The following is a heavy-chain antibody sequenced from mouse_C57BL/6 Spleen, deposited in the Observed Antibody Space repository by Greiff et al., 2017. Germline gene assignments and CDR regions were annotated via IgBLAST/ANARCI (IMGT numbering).Heavy chain of an antibody. V-gene: IGHV1-64*01. D-gene: IGHD2-5*01. CDR1: GYTFTSYW. J-gene: IGHJ4*01. CDR3: AKENSNWGAMDY. Sequence: QVQLQQPGAELVKPGASVKLSCKASGYTFTSYWMHWVKQRPGQGLEWIGMIHPNSGSTNYNEKFKSKATLTVDKSSSTAYMQLSSLTSEDSAVYCCAKENSNWGAMDYWGQGTSVTVSS. CDR2: IHPNSGST.